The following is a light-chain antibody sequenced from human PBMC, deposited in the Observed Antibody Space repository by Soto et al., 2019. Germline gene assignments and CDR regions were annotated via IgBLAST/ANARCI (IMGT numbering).Light chain of an antibody. CDR1: QSVSSN. Sequence: EIVMTQSPATLSVSPGERVALSCRASQSVSSNLAWYQQKPGQAPRLLVYGASSRATGISDRFSGSGSGTDFTLTISRLEPEDFAVYYCQHYVSPPITFGQGTRLEIK. J-gene: IGKJ5*01. CDR2: GAS. V-gene: IGKV3-20*01. CDR3: QHYVSPPIT.